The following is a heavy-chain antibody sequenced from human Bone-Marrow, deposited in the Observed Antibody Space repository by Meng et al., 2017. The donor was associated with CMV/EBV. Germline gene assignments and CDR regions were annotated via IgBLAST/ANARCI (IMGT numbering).Heavy chain of an antibody. D-gene: IGHD2-2*02. J-gene: IGHJ6*02. CDR3: ARGRENLPDCSSTSYYRVGYYGMDV. CDR2: INHSGST. Sequence: SETLSLTCAVYGGSFSGYYWSWIRQPPGKGLEWIGEINHSGSTNYNPSLKSRVTISVDTSKNQFSLKLSSVTAADTAVYYCARGRENLPDCSSTSYYRVGYYGMDVWGQGTTVTVSS. CDR1: GGSFSGYY. V-gene: IGHV4-34*01.